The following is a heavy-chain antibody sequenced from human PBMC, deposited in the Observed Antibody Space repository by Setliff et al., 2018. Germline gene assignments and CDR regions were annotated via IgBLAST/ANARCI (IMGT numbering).Heavy chain of an antibody. CDR2: IWDDGTNK. CDR1: GFTFSSYG. J-gene: IGHJ4*02. Sequence: GGSLRLSCAASGFTFSSYGMHWVRQAPGKGLEWVAVIWDDGTNKYYADSVKGRFTISRDDSKSTLYLQMNSLRVEDTAVYYCAIGDRYTTCWSVDYWGQGTLVTVSS. V-gene: IGHV3-33*08. CDR3: AIGDRYTTCWSVDY. D-gene: IGHD6-19*01.